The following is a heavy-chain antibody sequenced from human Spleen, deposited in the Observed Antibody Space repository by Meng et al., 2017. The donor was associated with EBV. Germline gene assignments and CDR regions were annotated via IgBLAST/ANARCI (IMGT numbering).Heavy chain of an antibody. CDR2: IYYSGST. D-gene: IGHD5-18*01. CDR3: ARTAMVRYFDY. J-gene: IGHJ4*02. Sequence: VRQQEEGPGVVKPSPTLSLTCAVSGGSISSGVYYWSWIRQPPGKGLEWIGYIYYSGSTYYNPSLKSRVTISVDTSKNQFSLKLSSVTAADTAVYYCARTAMVRYFDYWGQGTLVTVSS. CDR1: GGSISSGVYY. V-gene: IGHV4-30-4*01.